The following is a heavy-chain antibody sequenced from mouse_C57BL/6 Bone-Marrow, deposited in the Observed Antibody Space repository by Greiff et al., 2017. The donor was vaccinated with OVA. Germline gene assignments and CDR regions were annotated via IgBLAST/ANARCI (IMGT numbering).Heavy chain of an antibody. CDR2: ISDGGSYT. CDR3: ARVHSNYFDY. D-gene: IGHD2-5*01. J-gene: IGHJ2*01. V-gene: IGHV5-4*01. CDR1: GFTFSSYA. Sequence: EVQRVESGGGLVKPGGSLKLSCAASGFTFSSYAMSWVRQTPENRLEWVATISDGGSYTYYPDNVKGRFTISRDNAKNNLYLQMSHLKSEDTAMYYCARVHSNYFDYWGQGTTLTVSS.